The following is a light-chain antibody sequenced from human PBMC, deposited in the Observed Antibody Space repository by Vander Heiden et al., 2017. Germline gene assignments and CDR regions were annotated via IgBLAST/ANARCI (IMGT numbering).Light chain of an antibody. CDR2: DAI. CDR1: TGAGTSSHY. Sequence: QAVAIHEPSLTVSPGCTVTLTCGSRTGAGTSSHYPYWFQQKPGQAPRTLIYDAINKDSWTPARFSGSRLGGKAALTLSGAQPEDEAEYYCLLSYSGAELYVFGAGTKVTVL. J-gene: IGLJ1*01. V-gene: IGLV7-46*01. CDR3: LLSYSGAELYV.